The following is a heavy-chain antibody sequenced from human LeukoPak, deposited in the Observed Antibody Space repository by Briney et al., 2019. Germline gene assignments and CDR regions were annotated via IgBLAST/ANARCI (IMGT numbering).Heavy chain of an antibody. CDR2: IYYSGST. Sequence: SETLSLTCTVYGGSLSSYYWSWIRQPPGKGLEWIGYIYYSGSTNYNPSLKSRVTISVDTSKNQFSLKLSSVTAADTAVYYCARAVYGDYFDPWGQGTLVTVSS. J-gene: IGHJ5*02. D-gene: IGHD4-17*01. CDR1: GGSLSSYY. V-gene: IGHV4-59*01. CDR3: ARAVYGDYFDP.